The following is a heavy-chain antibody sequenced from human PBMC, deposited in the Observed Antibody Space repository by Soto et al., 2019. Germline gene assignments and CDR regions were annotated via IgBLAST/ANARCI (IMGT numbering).Heavy chain of an antibody. CDR2: TYPGDSDP. V-gene: IGHV5-51*01. CDR3: ARHAEDIGVVPAAKDCGMDV. J-gene: IGHJ6*02. D-gene: IGHD2-2*01. Sequence: GDSLKISRTDSGSRFTTYSIGWLSQIPGKGLEWMGITYPGDSDPRYSQSFQGQVNISADKSISTAYLQWSSLKASDTDMDYCARHAEDIGVVPAAKDCGMDVWGQGTTVTVSS. CDR1: GSRFTTYS.